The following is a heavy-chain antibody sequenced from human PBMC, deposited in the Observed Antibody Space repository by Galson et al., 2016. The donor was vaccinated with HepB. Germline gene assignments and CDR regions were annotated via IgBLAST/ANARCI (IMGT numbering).Heavy chain of an antibody. Sequence: SETLSLTCTVSGGSIGAPDYYWGWIRQSPQRGLEWIGNIYYTGTPYYNPSLKNRVTISMDTSTNQFILKLTPVTAADTAIYYCTKDPYYYGSGYGLDVWGQGTTVTVSS. CDR3: TKDPYYYGSGYGLDV. J-gene: IGHJ6*02. D-gene: IGHD3-10*01. CDR2: IYYTGTP. CDR1: GGSIGAPDYY. V-gene: IGHV4-39*06.